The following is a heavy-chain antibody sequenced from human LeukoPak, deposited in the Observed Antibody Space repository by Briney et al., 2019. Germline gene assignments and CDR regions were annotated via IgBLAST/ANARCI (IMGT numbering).Heavy chain of an antibody. Sequence: PSETLSLTCAVYGGSFSGKYWTWIRQPPGKGLEWIGEITHSGSTYYNPSLKSRVTISVDTSKNQFSLKLNSVTAADTAVYYCARHPTADGIDYWGQGTLVTVSS. V-gene: IGHV4-34*01. J-gene: IGHJ4*02. D-gene: IGHD1-26*01. CDR2: ITHSGST. CDR3: ARHPTADGIDY. CDR1: GGSFSGKY.